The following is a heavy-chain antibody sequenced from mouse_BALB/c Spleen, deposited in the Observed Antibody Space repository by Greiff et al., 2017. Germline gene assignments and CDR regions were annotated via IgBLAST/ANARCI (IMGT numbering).Heavy chain of an antibody. D-gene: IGHD1-1*01. V-gene: IGHV3-6*02. J-gene: IGHJ1*01. CDR3: ARGANYYGRGYFDV. Sequence: EVKLQESGPGLVKPSQSLSLTCSVTGYSITSGYYWNWIRQFPGNKLEWMGYISYDGSNNYNPSLKNRISITRDTSKNQFFLKLNSVTTEDTATYYCARGANYYGRGYFDVWGAGTTVTVSS. CDR2: ISYDGSN. CDR1: GYSITSGYY.